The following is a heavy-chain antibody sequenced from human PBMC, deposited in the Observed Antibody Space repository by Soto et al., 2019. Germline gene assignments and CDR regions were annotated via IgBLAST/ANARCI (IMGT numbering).Heavy chain of an antibody. V-gene: IGHV3-64*01. Sequence: GGSLRLSCAASGFTFSSYAMHWVRQAPGKGLEYVSAISSNGGSTYYANSVKGRFTISRDNSKNTLYLQMGSLRAEDMAVYYCARGRIMITFGGVPSDYWGQGTLVTVSS. J-gene: IGHJ4*02. CDR1: GFTFSSYA. CDR3: ARGRIMITFGGVPSDY. CDR2: ISSNGGST. D-gene: IGHD3-16*01.